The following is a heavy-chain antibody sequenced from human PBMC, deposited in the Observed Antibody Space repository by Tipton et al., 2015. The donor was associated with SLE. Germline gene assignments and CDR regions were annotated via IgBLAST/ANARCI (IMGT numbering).Heavy chain of an antibody. V-gene: IGHV4-30-2*01. D-gene: IGHD2-15*01. CDR2: IYHSGYT. CDR3: ARETAYCSGADCYIDAFDI. Sequence: LRLSCAASGFTFDDYAMHWVRQAPGKGLEWIGYIYHSGYTHYNPSLRSRVTISLDRSNNQFSLELSSLTAADTAVYYCARETAYCSGADCYIDAFDIWGQGTMVIVSS. CDR1: GFTFDDYA. J-gene: IGHJ3*02.